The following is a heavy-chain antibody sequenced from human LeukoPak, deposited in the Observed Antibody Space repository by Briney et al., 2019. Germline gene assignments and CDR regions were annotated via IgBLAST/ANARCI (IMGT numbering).Heavy chain of an antibody. CDR2: IISIFGTA. Sequence: GASVKVSCKASGYTFTSYGISWVRQAPGQGLEWMGGIISIFGTANYAQKFQGRVTITADESTSTAYMELSSLRSEDTAVYYCARAWAARAWFDPWGQGTLVTVSS. V-gene: IGHV1-69*13. CDR1: GYTFTSYG. CDR3: ARAWAARAWFDP. D-gene: IGHD6-6*01. J-gene: IGHJ5*02.